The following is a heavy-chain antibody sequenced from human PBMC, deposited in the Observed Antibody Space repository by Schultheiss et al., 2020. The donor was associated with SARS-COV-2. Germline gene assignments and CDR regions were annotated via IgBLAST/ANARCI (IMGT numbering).Heavy chain of an antibody. Sequence: SETLSLTCTVSGGSVSSGSYYWSWIRQPPGKGLEWIGYIYYSGSTNYNPSLKSRVAISVETSKNQFSLKQSSVTAADKAVYYCARDGKVAGTTPWVWFDPWGQGTRVTVSS. J-gene: IGHJ5*02. D-gene: IGHD1-7*01. V-gene: IGHV4-61*01. CDR2: IYYSGST. CDR3: ARDGKVAGTTPWVWFDP. CDR1: GGSVSSGSYY.